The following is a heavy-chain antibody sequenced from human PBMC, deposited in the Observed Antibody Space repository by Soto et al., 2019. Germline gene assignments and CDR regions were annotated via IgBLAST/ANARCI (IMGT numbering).Heavy chain of an antibody. CDR3: ARLRIATNNYKWFDA. CDR2: VYVTGAV. D-gene: IGHD2-21*01. V-gene: IGHV4-31*03. Sequence: SETLSLTCSVSGAALDSGNYYWSWMRQVPGKGLEWIGHVYVTGAVDYNPSLRDRITISQDTTKRQFPLNLRLVTAADTAVYYCARLRIATNNYKWFDAWGQGTLVTVSS. J-gene: IGHJ5*02. CDR1: GAALDSGNYY.